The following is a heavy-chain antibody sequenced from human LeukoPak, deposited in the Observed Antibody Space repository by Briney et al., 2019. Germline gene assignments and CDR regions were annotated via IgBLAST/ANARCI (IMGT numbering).Heavy chain of an antibody. CDR2: ISDSCYSI. CDR3: AREPPSCGGDCYDY. D-gene: IGHD2-21*01. CDR1: GFTLSSYE. J-gene: IGHJ4*02. V-gene: IGHV3-48*03. Sequence: GGSLRLSCVASGFTLSSYEMNWVRQAPGKGLEGVSYISDSCYSIFYPASVNAPFPVSRYPPKNSLYLQMNSLRAEDTAVYYCAREPPSCGGDCYDYWGQGTLVTVSS.